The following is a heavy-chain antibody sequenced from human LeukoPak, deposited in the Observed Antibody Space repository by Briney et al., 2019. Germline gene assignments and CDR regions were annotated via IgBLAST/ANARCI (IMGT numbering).Heavy chain of an antibody. CDR3: ARGSIVGATFDYFDY. J-gene: IGHJ4*02. D-gene: IGHD1-26*01. CDR2: INPNSGGT. Sequence: GASVKVSCKASGYTFTSYYIHWVRQAPGQGLEWMGWINPNSGGTNYAQKFQGRVTMTRDTSISTAYMDLSRPRSDDTAVYYCARGSIVGATFDYFDYWGQGTLVTVSS. CDR1: GYTFTSYY. V-gene: IGHV1-2*02.